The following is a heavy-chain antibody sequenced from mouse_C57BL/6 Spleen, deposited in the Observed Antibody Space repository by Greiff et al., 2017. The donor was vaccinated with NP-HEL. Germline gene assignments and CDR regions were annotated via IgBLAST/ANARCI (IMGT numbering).Heavy chain of an antibody. D-gene: IGHD1-1*01. CDR1: GFNIKDDY. CDR3: TTSYYYGSSPFDY. V-gene: IGHV14-4*01. CDR2: IDPENGDT. J-gene: IGHJ2*01. Sequence: EVKLVESGAELVRPGASVKLSCTASGFNIKDDYMHWVKQRPEQGLEWIGWIDPENGDTEYASKFQGKATITADTSSNTAYLQLSSLTSEDTAVYYCTTSYYYGSSPFDYWGQGTTLTVSS.